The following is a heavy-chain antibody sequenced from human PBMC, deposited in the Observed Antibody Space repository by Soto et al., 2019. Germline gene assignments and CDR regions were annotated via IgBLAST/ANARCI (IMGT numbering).Heavy chain of an antibody. Sequence: EVQLVESGGGLVQPGRSLRLSCVASGFIVDDYAMHWVRQVPGKGLEWVSGISWNSGSIGYVDSVKGRFTISRDNXXNYLYLQMNSLRAEDTALYYCVKDREYSSSWTFDYWGQGTLVTVSS. J-gene: IGHJ4*02. V-gene: IGHV3-9*01. CDR2: ISWNSGSI. D-gene: IGHD6-13*01. CDR3: VKDREYSSSWTFDY. CDR1: GFIVDDYA.